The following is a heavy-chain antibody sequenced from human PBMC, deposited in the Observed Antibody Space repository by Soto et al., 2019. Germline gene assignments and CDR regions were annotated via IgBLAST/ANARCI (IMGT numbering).Heavy chain of an antibody. Sequence: PGESLKISCEGSGYTFTSYYITWARQLPGKGLEWMGRIDPSDSYTTYNPSFEGHVTISADKSIRTAYLQWTSLEASDTAMYYCASGDTAIVRKGVDAWGQGTPATVSS. CDR2: IDPSDSYT. D-gene: IGHD5-18*01. J-gene: IGHJ6*02. CDR3: ASGDTAIVRKGVDA. CDR1: GYTFTSYY. V-gene: IGHV5-10-1*01.